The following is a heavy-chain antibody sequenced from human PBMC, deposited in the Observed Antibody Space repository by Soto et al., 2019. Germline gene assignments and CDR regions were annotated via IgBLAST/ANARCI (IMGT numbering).Heavy chain of an antibody. J-gene: IGHJ5*02. CDR3: AKSQQLVYNWFDP. D-gene: IGHD6-6*01. Sequence: HPGGSLRLCCAASGVIFSNYWMDWVRQAPGKGLEWVATTKHDGSERYYVDSVKGRFTISRDNAESSLYLQMNSLRAEDTAVYYCAKSQQLVYNWFDPWGQGTLVTVSS. V-gene: IGHV3-7*03. CDR1: GVIFSNYW. CDR2: TKHDGSER.